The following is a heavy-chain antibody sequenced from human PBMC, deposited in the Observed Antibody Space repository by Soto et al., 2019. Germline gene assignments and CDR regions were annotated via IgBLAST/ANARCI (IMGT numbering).Heavy chain of an antibody. J-gene: IGHJ4*02. V-gene: IGHV3-30*18. Sequence: QVHLVESGGGVVQPGRSLRLSCAASGFIFSDYGVHWVRQAPGKGLEWVAAISSDGSSQFYGESMKGRFAVSRDYSKNTEYLQVTSLSPEDAAVYYCAKGQPVASGLTSPTFDSWGQGTLVTVSS. CDR1: GFIFSDYG. CDR2: ISSDGSSQ. D-gene: IGHD6-13*01. CDR3: AKGQPVASGLTSPTFDS.